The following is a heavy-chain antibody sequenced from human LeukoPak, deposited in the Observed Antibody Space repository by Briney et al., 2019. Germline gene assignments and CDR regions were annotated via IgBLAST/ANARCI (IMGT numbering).Heavy chain of an antibody. CDR2: INPNNGGT. J-gene: IGHJ4*02. D-gene: IGHD3-3*01. V-gene: IGHV1-2*04. Sequence: ASMKVSCKASGYTFTDNYIHWVRQAPGQGLEWMGWINPNNGGTNYAQKFQGWVTMTRDTSISTAYMELSRLRSDDTAVYYCARDLGMESLDYWGQGTLVTVSS. CDR3: ARDLGMESLDY. CDR1: GYTFTDNY.